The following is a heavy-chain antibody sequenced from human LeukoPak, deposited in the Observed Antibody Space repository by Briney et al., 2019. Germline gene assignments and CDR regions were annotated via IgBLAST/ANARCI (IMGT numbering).Heavy chain of an antibody. V-gene: IGHV4-39*01. CDR3: ARTVTSDI. Sequence: ASETLSLTCTVSGGSISSSSYYWGWIRQPPGKGLEWIGSIYYSGSTYYNPSLKSRVTISVDTSKNQFSLKLSSVTAADTAVYYCARTVTSDIWGQGTMVTVSS. CDR2: IYYSGST. J-gene: IGHJ3*02. CDR1: GGSISSSSYY. D-gene: IGHD3-16*02.